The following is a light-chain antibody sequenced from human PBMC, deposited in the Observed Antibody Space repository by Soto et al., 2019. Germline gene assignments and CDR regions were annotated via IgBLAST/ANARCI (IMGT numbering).Light chain of an antibody. CDR3: QQYQIDWT. CDR1: QSISSR. CDR2: DAS. Sequence: DIQMTQSPSTLSASVGDRVTITCRASQSISSRLAWYQQKPGKAPTLLIYDASSLQSGVPSRFSGSGSGTESTLTISSLQPDDFATYYCQQYQIDWTFGQGTKVDIK. V-gene: IGKV1-5*01. J-gene: IGKJ1*01.